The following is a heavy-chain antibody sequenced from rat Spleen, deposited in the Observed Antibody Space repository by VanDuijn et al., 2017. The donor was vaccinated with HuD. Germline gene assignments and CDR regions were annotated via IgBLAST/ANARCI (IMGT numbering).Heavy chain of an antibody. V-gene: IGHV10-5*01. Sequence: VQVVESGGGLVQPKESLKISCAASGFTFSNVAMYWVRQAPGKGLEWLARVRTKPNNYATYYVDSVKGRFTISRDDSKSMVYLQMDNLKTDDTAMYYCTAVGEDWGQGVMVTVSS. J-gene: IGHJ2*01. CDR2: VRTKPNNYAT. CDR3: TAVGED. CDR1: GFTFSNVA. D-gene: IGHD1-1*01.